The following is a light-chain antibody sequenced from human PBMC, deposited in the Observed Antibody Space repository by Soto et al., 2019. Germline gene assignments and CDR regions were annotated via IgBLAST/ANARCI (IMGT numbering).Light chain of an antibody. CDR1: SSNIGKNF. V-gene: IGLV1-51*02. J-gene: IGLJ3*02. Sequence: HSVLTQPPSVSAAPGQNVAISCSGGSSNIGKNFVSWYQQVPGAAPKVLIYENDKRLSGIPDRFSGSRSGTSVTLAIAGLQTGDEADYYCASWDSSLYGVVFGGGTKVTVL. CDR3: ASWDSSLYGVV. CDR2: END.